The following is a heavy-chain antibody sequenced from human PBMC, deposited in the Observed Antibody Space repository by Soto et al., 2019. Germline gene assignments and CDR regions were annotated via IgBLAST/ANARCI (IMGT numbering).Heavy chain of an antibody. CDR3: ARAISSASPRQAFDI. CDR1: GYTFTSYY. J-gene: IGHJ3*02. D-gene: IGHD6-19*01. CDR2: INPSGGSA. Sequence: GASVKVSCKASGYTFTSYYMHWVRQAPGQGLEWMGIINPSGGSASYAQKFQGRVTMTRDTSTSTVYMELSSLRSEDTAVYYCARAISSASPRQAFDIWGQGTMVTVSS. V-gene: IGHV1-46*01.